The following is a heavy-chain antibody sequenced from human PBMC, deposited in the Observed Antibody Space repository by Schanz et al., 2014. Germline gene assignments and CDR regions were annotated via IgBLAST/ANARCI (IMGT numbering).Heavy chain of an antibody. CDR1: GFTFSSYS. CDR2: VRKKEFSDDTE. Sequence: EVQLVESGGGLVQPGGSLRLSCAASGFTFSSYSMNWVRQAAGKGLEWVGRVRKKEFSDDTEEYAASVRGRFTISRDESKNVVNRQMNGLKTEDTAMYYCVREGSTTPVAGLRSFDWLGRFDYWGQGALVTVSS. J-gene: IGHJ4*02. CDR3: VREGSTTPVAGLRSFDWLGRFDY. D-gene: IGHD3-9*01. V-gene: IGHV3-72*01.